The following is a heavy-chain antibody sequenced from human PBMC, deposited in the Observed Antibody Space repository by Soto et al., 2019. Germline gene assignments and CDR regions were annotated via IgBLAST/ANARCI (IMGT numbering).Heavy chain of an antibody. Sequence: QVQLVQSGAEVKKPESSVKVSCKAPGGTFSTYAISWVRQAPGQGLEWMGGIIPMFGTANYAQRFQDRVTITADESTNTVYMELSSLRSEDTAVYFCASGIQLWLRRINNGYSGWGQGTLVTVS. D-gene: IGHD5-18*01. CDR1: GGTFSTYA. J-gene: IGHJ4*02. CDR3: ASGIQLWLRRINNGYSG. V-gene: IGHV1-69*12. CDR2: IIPMFGTA.